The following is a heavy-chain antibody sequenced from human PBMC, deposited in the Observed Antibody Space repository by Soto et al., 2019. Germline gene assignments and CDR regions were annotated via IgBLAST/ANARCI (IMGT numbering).Heavy chain of an antibody. CDR3: AREDYIGAFDI. CDR1: GFTFSSYS. Sequence: GGSLRLSCAASGFTFSSYSMNWVRQAPGKGLEWVSYISSSSSTIYYADSVKGRFTISRDNAKNSLYLQMNSLRAEDTAVYYCAREDYIGAFDIWGQGTMVTVSS. V-gene: IGHV3-48*01. J-gene: IGHJ3*02. D-gene: IGHD4-4*01. CDR2: ISSSSSTI.